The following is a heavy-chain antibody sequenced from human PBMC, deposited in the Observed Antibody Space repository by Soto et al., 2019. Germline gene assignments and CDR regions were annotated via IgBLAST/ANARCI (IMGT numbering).Heavy chain of an antibody. V-gene: IGHV3-21*01. D-gene: IGHD5-18*01. CDR2: ISSSSSYI. CDR1: GFTFSSYS. J-gene: IGHJ6*02. CDR3: ARWDTARGRMDV. Sequence: GGSLRLSCAASGFTFSSYSMNWVRQAPGKGLEWVSSISSSSSYIYYADSVKGRFTISRDNAKNSLYLQMNSLRAEDTAVYYCARWDTARGRMDVWGQETTVTVSS.